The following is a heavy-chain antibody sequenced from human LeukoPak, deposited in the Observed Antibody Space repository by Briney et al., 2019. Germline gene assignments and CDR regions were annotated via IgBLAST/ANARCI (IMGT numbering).Heavy chain of an antibody. CDR3: TRDIGDFVSDF. D-gene: IGHD2-21*02. CDR2: IHYGGTT. J-gene: IGHJ4*02. V-gene: IGHV4-39*02. Sequence: SETLSLTCTVSGGSIGSGYYWAWIRQPPGKGLEWIGSIHYGGTTHYNPSLQSRVAISADTSKDQFALDLRSVTAADTAVYYCTRDIGDFVSDFWGQGTLVTVSS. CDR1: GGSIGSGYY.